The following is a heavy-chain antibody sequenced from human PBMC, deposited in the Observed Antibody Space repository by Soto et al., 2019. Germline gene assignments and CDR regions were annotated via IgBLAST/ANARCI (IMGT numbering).Heavy chain of an antibody. D-gene: IGHD4-4*01. Sequence: EVQLVESGGGLVQPGGSLRLSCAASGCTCSVYWMHWVRQAPGKGLVWVSRIDSDGSTTSYADSVKGRFTISRDNAKSTLYLQMNSLRAEDTAVYYCARPGYSNYGPGVDVCGQGTTVTVSS. CDR3: ARPGYSNYGPGVDV. CDR2: IDSDGSTT. J-gene: IGHJ6*02. CDR1: GCTCSVYW. V-gene: IGHV3-74*01.